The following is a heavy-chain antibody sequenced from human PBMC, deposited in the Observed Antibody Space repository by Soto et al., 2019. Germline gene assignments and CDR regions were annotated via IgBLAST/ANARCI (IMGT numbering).Heavy chain of an antibody. D-gene: IGHD3-16*01. Sequence: ASVKVSCTVSGYTLTELSMHWVRQAPGKGLEWMGGFDPEDGETIYAQKFQGRVTMTEDTSTDTAYMELSSLRSEDTAVYYCATATDYDYIWGSQQHLNWFDPWGQGTLVTVSS. CDR1: GYTLTELS. J-gene: IGHJ5*02. CDR2: FDPEDGET. CDR3: ATATDYDYIWGSQQHLNWFDP. V-gene: IGHV1-24*01.